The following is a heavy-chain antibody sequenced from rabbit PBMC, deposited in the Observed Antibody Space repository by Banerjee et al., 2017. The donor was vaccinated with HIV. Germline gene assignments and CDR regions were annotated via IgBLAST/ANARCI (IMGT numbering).Heavy chain of an antibody. CDR2: INTSSGNT. J-gene: IGHJ4*01. CDR1: GFSFSSSYW. CDR3: ARDPAAVSIYCTDLDL. Sequence: QEQLEESGGDLVKPEGSLTLTCTASGFSFSSSYWICWIRQAPGKGLEWIACINTSSGNTVYASWAKGRFTISRTSSTTVTMQMTSLTAADTATYFCARDPAAVSIYCTDLDLSGPGTLVT. D-gene: IGHD8-1*01. V-gene: IGHV1S45*01.